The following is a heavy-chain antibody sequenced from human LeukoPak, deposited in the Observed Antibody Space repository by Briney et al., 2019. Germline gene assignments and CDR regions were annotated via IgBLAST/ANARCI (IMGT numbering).Heavy chain of an antibody. CDR2: IYHSGNT. CDR3: ARGKMAGWELLRVGYYYMDV. J-gene: IGHJ6*03. CDR1: GGSISSSNW. Sequence: PSETLSLTCAVSGGSISSSNWWSWVRQPPGKGLEWIGEIYHSGNTNYNPSLKSRVTISVDTSKNQFSLKLSSVTAADTAVYYCARGKMAGWELLRVGYYYMDVWGKGTTVTVSS. D-gene: IGHD1-26*01. V-gene: IGHV4-4*02.